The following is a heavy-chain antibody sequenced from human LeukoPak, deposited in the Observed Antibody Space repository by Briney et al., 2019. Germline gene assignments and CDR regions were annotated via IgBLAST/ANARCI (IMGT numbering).Heavy chain of an antibody. D-gene: IGHD1-26*01. CDR1: GFTFSRYV. CDR3: ARESKTSGSPHNDV. J-gene: IGHJ3*01. V-gene: IGHV3-33*01. CDR2: IWHDGTNE. Sequence: GGSLGLSCAASGFTFSRYVMHWVRQAQGKGLEWVAVIWHDGTNENYADSVKGRFIISRDNSRNTVFLQIHDLRVDDTAVYYCARESKTSGSPHNDVWGQGTMVTVSS.